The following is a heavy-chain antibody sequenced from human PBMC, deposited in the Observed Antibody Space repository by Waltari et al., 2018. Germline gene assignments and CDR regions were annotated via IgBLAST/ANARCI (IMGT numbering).Heavy chain of an antibody. CDR1: GVTFSSYS. D-gene: IGHD1-26*01. CDR2: ISSSSSYI. Sequence: EVQLVESGGGLVKPGGSLRLSCAASGVTFSSYSMNWVRQAPGKGLEWVSSISSSSSYIYYADSVKGRFTISRDNAKNSLYLQMNSLRAEDTAVYYCAREGANEYAFDIWGQGTMVTVSS. CDR3: AREGANEYAFDI. V-gene: IGHV3-21*01. J-gene: IGHJ3*02.